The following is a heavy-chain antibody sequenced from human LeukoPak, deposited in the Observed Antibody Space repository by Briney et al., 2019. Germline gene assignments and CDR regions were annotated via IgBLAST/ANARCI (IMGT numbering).Heavy chain of an antibody. V-gene: IGHV3-48*02. CDR3: ARGDDDYVRYFDY. CDR2: ISSGSSTR. D-gene: IGHD4-17*01. J-gene: IGHJ4*02. Sequence: GGSLRLSCAASGFTFSSYSMIWVRQAPGKGLEWVSYISSGSSTRCYGDSVKGRFTISRDNAKNSLYLQMNSLRDEDTAVYYCARGDDDYVRYFDYWGQGTLVAVSS. CDR1: GFTFSSYS.